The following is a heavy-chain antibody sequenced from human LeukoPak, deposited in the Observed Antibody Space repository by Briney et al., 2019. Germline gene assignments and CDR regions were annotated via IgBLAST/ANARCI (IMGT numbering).Heavy chain of an antibody. V-gene: IGHV3-48*03. CDR2: ISSSGSTI. J-gene: IGHJ6*02. CDR1: GFTFSSYG. D-gene: IGHD1-26*01. CDR3: AREGDSGMDV. Sequence: GGSLRLSCAASGFTFSSYGMNWVRQAPGKGLEWVSYISSSGSTIYYADSVKGRFTISRDNAKNSLYLQMNSLRAEDTAVYYCAREGDSGMDVWGQGTTVTVSS.